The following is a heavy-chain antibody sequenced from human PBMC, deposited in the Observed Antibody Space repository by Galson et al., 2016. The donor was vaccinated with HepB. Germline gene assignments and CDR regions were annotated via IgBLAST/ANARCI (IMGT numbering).Heavy chain of an antibody. CDR2: IIPILGAL. D-gene: IGHD3-3*01. Sequence: SVKVSCKASRYTFNIYYMHWVRQGPGQGLEWMGGIIPILGALNYAQRFQGRVAINADESTKTVYMELSSLRSEDTAVYFCASNYNDYWNAPAASWGQGTLVSVSS. CDR3: ASNYNDYWNAPAAS. J-gene: IGHJ5*02. V-gene: IGHV1-69*13. CDR1: RYTFNIYY.